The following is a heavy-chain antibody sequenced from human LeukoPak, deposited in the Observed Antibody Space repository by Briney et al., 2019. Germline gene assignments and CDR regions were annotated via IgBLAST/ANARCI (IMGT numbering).Heavy chain of an antibody. CDR3: ARDSSTTVTGAFDI. V-gene: IGHV3-33*01. Sequence: PGGSLRLSCGASGFTFSRYGMHWVRQAPGKGLEWAAIIWYDGSNKYYADSVKGRFTISRDNSKNTLYLQMNSLRAEDTAVYYCARDSSTTVTGAFDIWGQGTMVTVSS. CDR2: IWYDGSNK. D-gene: IGHD4-17*01. CDR1: GFTFSRYG. J-gene: IGHJ3*02.